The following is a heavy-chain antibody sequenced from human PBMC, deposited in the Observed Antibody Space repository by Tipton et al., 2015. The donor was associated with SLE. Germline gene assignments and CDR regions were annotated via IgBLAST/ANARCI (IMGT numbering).Heavy chain of an antibody. CDR2: IYYSGST. CDR3: ARALWYYGSGS. CDR1: GGSISSSSYY. V-gene: IGHV4-39*06. D-gene: IGHD3-10*01. Sequence: TLSLTCTVSGGSISSSSYYWGWIRQPPGKGLEWIGSIYYSGSTYYNPSLKSRVTISVDTSKNQFPLKLSSVTAADTAVYYCARALWYYGSGSWGQGTLVTVSS. J-gene: IGHJ4*02.